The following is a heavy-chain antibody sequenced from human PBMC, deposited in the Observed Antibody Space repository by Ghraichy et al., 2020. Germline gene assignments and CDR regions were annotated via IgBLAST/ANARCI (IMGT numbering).Heavy chain of an antibody. V-gene: IGHV3-48*01. CDR1: GFTFSSYS. Sequence: LSLTCAASGFTFSSYSMNWVRQAPGKGLEWVSYISSSSSTIYYADSVKGRFTISRDNAKNSLYLQMNSLRAEDTAVYYCARGGKNPYDYWGQGTLVTVSS. CDR3: ARGGKNPYDY. CDR2: ISSSSSTI. J-gene: IGHJ4*02.